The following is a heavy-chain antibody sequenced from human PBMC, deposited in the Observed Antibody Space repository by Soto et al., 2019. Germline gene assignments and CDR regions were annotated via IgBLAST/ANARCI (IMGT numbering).Heavy chain of an antibody. Sequence: QVQLQQWGAGLLKPSETLSLTCAVYGGSFSGYYWSWIRQPPGKGLEWIGEINHSGSTNYNPSLKSRVTISEDPSKTRSSLRRSSGPAAARAGNYGPRGQAAVAAPFDYWGQGTLVTVSS. CDR1: GGSFSGYY. V-gene: IGHV4-34*01. CDR3: PRGQAAVAAPFDY. D-gene: IGHD6-19*01. CDR2: INHSGST. J-gene: IGHJ4*02.